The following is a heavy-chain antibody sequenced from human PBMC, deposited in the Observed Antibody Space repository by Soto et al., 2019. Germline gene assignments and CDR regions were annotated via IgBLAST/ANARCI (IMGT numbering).Heavy chain of an antibody. D-gene: IGHD2-2*01. CDR3: AKSERYCSSTSCLIGAFDI. CDR2: ISGSGGST. V-gene: IGHV3-23*01. CDR1: GFNFSSYA. J-gene: IGHJ3*02. Sequence: GGSLRLSCTASGFNFSSYAMSWVRQAPGKGLEWVSAISGSGGSTYYADSVKGRFTISRDNSKNTLYLQMNSLRAEDTAVYYCAKSERYCSSTSCLIGAFDIWGQGTMVTVSS.